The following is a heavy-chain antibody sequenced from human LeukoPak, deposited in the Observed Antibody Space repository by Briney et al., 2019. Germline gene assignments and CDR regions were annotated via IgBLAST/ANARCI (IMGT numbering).Heavy chain of an antibody. D-gene: IGHD3-22*01. Sequence: GGSLRLSCAASGFTFSSYSMNWVRQAPGKGLEWVSSISSSSSYIYYADSVKGRFTISRDNAKNSLYLQMNSLRAEDTAVYYCARAYYYDSSGDDAFDIWGQGTMVTVS. CDR3: ARAYYYDSSGDDAFDI. V-gene: IGHV3-21*01. CDR1: GFTFSSYS. CDR2: ISSSSSYI. J-gene: IGHJ3*02.